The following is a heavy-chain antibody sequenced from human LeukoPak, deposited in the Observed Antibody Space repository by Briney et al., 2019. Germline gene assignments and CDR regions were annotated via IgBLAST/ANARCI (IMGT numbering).Heavy chain of an antibody. CDR3: AKDVRGITMVRGVITPGY. Sequence: GGSLRLSCAASGFTFSSYAMSWVRQAPGKGLEWVSAISGSGGSTYYADSVKGRFTISRVNSKNTLYLQMNSLRAEDTAVYYCAKDVRGITMVRGVITPGYWGQGTLVTVSS. CDR2: ISGSGGST. CDR1: GFTFSSYA. J-gene: IGHJ4*02. V-gene: IGHV3-23*01. D-gene: IGHD3-10*01.